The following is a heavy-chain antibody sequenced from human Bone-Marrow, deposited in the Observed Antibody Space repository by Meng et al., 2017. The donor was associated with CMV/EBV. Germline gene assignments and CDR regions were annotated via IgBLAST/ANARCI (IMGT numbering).Heavy chain of an antibody. V-gene: IGHV4-38-2*02. Sequence: SETLSLTCTVSGYSISSGYYWGWIRQPPGKGLEWIGSIYHSGSTYYNPSLKSRVTISVDTSKNQFSLKLSSVTAADTAVYYCARELGGRTAMATSSLNWFDPWGQGTLVTVSS. J-gene: IGHJ5*02. CDR1: GYSISSGYY. D-gene: IGHD5-18*01. CDR2: IYHSGST. CDR3: ARELGGRTAMATSSLNWFDP.